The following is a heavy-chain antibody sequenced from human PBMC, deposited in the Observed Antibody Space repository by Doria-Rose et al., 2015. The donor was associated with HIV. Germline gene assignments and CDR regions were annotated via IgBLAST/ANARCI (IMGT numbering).Heavy chain of an antibody. J-gene: IGHJ6*02. CDR2: IHHSGSN. D-gene: IGHD1-1*01. V-gene: IGHV4-34*01. Sequence: QVQLQQWGAGLVKPSETLSLTCAVFDGSFSGYYWSWIRQPPGEGLEWIGEIHHSGSNNYKTSLKSRVTISLDTSKNLFSLKLSSVTAADTAVYYCARGLLRGGWNDVDYYYGMDVWGQGTTVTVSS. CDR3: ARGLLRGGWNDVDYYYGMDV. CDR1: DGSFSGYY.